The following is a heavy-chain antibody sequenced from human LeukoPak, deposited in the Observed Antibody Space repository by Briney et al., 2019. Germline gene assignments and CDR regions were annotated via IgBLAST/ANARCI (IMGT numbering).Heavy chain of an antibody. J-gene: IGHJ6*02. CDR3: ARSGLPVVRGVIIRSYYYYGMDV. CDR2: MNPNSGNT. Sequence: ASVKVSCKASGYTFTSYDINSVRQATGQGLEWMGGMNPNSGNTGYAQKFQGRVTMTRNTSISTAYMELSSLRSEDTAVYCCARSGLPVVRGVIIRSYYYYGMDVWGQGTTVTVSS. D-gene: IGHD3-10*01. V-gene: IGHV1-8*01. CDR1: GYTFTSYD.